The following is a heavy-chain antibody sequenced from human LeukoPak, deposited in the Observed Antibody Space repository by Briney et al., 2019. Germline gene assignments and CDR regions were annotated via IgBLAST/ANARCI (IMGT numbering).Heavy chain of an antibody. V-gene: IGHV1-2*02. Sequence: ASVKVSCKTSGYTFTGYYMHWVRQAPGQGLEWMGWINPNSGGTNYAQKFQGRVTMTRDTSISTAYMELSRLRSDDTAVYYCARNHYYDSSGYAFDIWGQGTMVTVSS. J-gene: IGHJ3*02. CDR2: INPNSGGT. D-gene: IGHD3-22*01. CDR3: ARNHYYDSSGYAFDI. CDR1: GYTFTGYY.